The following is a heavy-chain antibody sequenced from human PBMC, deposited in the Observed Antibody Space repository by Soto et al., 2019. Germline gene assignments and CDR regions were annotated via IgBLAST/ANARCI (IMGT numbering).Heavy chain of an antibody. CDR3: AKDPSTDIGWFDP. CDR1: GFTFSSYG. V-gene: IGHV3-30*18. J-gene: IGHJ5*02. D-gene: IGHD2-15*01. CDR2: ISYDGSNK. Sequence: GGSLRLSCAASGFTFSSYGMHWVRQAPGKGLEWVAVISYDGSNKYYADSVKGRFTISRDNSKNTLYLQMNSLRAEDTAVYYCAKDPSTDIGWFDPWGQGTLVTVSS.